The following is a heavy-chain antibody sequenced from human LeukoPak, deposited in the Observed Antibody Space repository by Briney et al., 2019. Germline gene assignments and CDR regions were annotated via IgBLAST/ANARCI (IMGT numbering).Heavy chain of an antibody. CDR2: ISAYNGNT. CDR1: GYTFTSYG. D-gene: IGHD5-12*01. J-gene: IGHJ5*02. CDR3: ARYSGYVYGDNWFDP. Sequence: ASVKVSCKASGYTFTSYGISWVRQAPGQGLEWMGWISAYNGNTNYAQKLQGRVTMTTDTSTSTAYMELRSLRSDDTAVYYCARYSGYVYGDNWFDPWGQGTLVTVSS. V-gene: IGHV1-18*01.